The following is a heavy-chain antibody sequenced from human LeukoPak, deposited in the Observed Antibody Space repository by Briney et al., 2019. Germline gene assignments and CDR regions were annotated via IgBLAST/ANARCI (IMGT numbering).Heavy chain of an antibody. CDR2: ISYDGSNR. J-gene: IGHJ6*02. CDR3: ARNQQLGGHSYYYYGMDV. V-gene: IGHV3-30-3*01. CDR1: GFTFSTNA. Sequence: GGSLRLSCGASGFTFSTNAMHWVRQAPGKGLEWVAVISYDGSNRYYADSVKGRFTISRDNSKNTLYLQMNSLRADDTAIYYCARNQQLGGHSYYYYGMDVWGQGTTVTVSS. D-gene: IGHD3-16*01.